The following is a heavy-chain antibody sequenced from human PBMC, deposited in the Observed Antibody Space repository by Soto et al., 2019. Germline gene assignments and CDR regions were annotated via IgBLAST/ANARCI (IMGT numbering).Heavy chain of an antibody. CDR1: GFTFSSYG. V-gene: IGHV3-30*02. J-gene: IGHJ4*02. Sequence: GGSLRLSCAASGFTFSSYGMHWVRQAPGKGLEWVAVIWYDGSNKYYADSVKGRFTISRDNSKNTLYLQMNSLRSEDTAVYYCVRSEQVLYFYPCVYWGQGTPVTVSS. CDR2: IWYDGSNK. D-gene: IGHD3-22*01. CDR3: VRSEQVLYFYPCVY.